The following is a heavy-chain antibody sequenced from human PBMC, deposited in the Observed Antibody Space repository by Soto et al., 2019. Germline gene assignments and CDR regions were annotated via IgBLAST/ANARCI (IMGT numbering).Heavy chain of an antibody. D-gene: IGHD4-17*01. CDR2: IIPIFGTA. J-gene: IGHJ3*02. V-gene: IGHV1-69*01. CDR1: GGTFSSYA. Sequence: GASVKVSCRAAGGTFSSYAISWVRQAPGQGLEWMGGIIPIFGTANYAQKFQGRVTITADESTSTAYMELSSLRSEDTAVYYCARDRSYYGDHPIIWGQGTMVTVSS. CDR3: ARDRSYYGDHPII.